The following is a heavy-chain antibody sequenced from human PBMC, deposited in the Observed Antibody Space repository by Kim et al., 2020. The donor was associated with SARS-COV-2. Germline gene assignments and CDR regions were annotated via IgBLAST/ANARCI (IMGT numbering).Heavy chain of an antibody. CDR2: ISSSSSYI. CDR1: GFTFSRYS. Sequence: GGSLRLSCAASGFTFSRYSMNWVRQAPGKGLEWVSSISSSSSYIYYADSAKGRFTISRDNAKNSLYLQMNSLRAEDTAVYYCARVPGYCSSTSCAEYYLDYCGQGTLVTVSS. D-gene: IGHD2-2*01. CDR3: ARVPGYCSSTSCAEYYLDY. V-gene: IGHV3-21*01. J-gene: IGHJ4*02.